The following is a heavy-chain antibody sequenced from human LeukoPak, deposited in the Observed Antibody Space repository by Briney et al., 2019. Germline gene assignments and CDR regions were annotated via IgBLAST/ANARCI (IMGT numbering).Heavy chain of an antibody. CDR2: ISSSSSYV. V-gene: IGHV3-21*01. D-gene: IGHD5-12*01. J-gene: IGHJ4*02. CDR3: ARDRRPGGYDSYYFDY. CDR1: GFTFSSYS. Sequence: GGSLRLSCAASGFTFSSYSMNWVRQAPGKGLEWVSSISSSSSYVYYADSVKGRFTISRDNAKNSLYLQMNSLRAEDTALYYCARDRRPGGYDSYYFDYWGQGTLVTVPS.